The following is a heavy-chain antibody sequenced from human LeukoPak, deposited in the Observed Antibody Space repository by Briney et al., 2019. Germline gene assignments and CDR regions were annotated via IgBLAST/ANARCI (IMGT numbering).Heavy chain of an antibody. V-gene: IGHV4-34*01. CDR3: ARRGAVAAVIDY. CDR1: GGSFSGYY. D-gene: IGHD6-13*01. J-gene: IGHJ4*02. CDR2: IYYSGST. Sequence: SSETLSLTCAVYGGSFSGYYWSWIRQPPGKGLEWIGGIYYSGSTYYNPSLKSRVTISVDTSKDQFSPKLSSVTAADTAVYYCARRGAVAAVIDYWGQGTLVTVSS.